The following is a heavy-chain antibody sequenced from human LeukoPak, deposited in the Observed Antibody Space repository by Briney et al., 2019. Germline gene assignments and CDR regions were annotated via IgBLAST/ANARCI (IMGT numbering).Heavy chain of an antibody. J-gene: IGHJ4*02. Sequence: SETLSLTCTVSGGSISSGDYYWSWIRQPPGKSVEWIGYIYYSGSTYYNPSLKSRVTISVDTSKNQFSLKLSSVTAADTAVYYCARDRNYYDSSGYYFDYWGQGTLVTVSS. CDR1: GGSISSGDYY. V-gene: IGHV4-30-4*08. CDR2: IYYSGST. D-gene: IGHD3-22*01. CDR3: ARDRNYYDSSGYYFDY.